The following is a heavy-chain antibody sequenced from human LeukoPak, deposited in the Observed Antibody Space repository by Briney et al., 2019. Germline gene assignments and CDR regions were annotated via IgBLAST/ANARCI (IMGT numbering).Heavy chain of an antibody. V-gene: IGHV3-30*04. D-gene: IGHD3-9*01. CDR3: AREGHYDILTGYSPVEYYFYYMDV. CDR1: GFTFSHYG. CDR2: ISSDGVEK. J-gene: IGHJ6*03. Sequence: PGRSLRLSCKASGFTFSHYGIHWVRQTPGKGLEWVAAISSDGVEKHYADSVKGRFTISRDNSKSTLYLQMNSLRAEDTALYYCAREGHYDILTGYSPVEYYFYYMDVWGKGTTVTVSS.